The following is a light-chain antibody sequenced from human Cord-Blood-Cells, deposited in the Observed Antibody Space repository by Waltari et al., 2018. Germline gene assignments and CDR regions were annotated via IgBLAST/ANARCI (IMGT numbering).Light chain of an antibody. J-gene: IGKJ1*01. V-gene: IGKV3-11*01. Sequence: EIVLTQSPATLSLSPGERATLSCRASQSVSSYLAWYQQKPGQAPRLLIYYAFNRATGIPASFSGSGSGTDFTLTISSLEPEDFAVYYCQQRSNWTFGQGTKVEIK. CDR3: QQRSNWT. CDR2: YAF. CDR1: QSVSSY.